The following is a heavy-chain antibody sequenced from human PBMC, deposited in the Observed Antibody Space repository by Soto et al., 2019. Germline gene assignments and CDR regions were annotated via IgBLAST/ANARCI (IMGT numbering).Heavy chain of an antibody. Sequence: EVQLLESGGGLVQPGGSLRLPFAASGFTFSSYAMSWVRQAPGKGLEWVSAISGSGDGTYYADSVKGRFTISRDNSKNTLYLQMNSLRAEDTAVYYCAKEVYCSGDSCPYGGGNFDYWGQGTLVTVSS. CDR1: GFTFSSYA. J-gene: IGHJ4*02. CDR2: ISGSGDGT. V-gene: IGHV3-23*01. D-gene: IGHD2-15*01. CDR3: AKEVYCSGDSCPYGGGNFDY.